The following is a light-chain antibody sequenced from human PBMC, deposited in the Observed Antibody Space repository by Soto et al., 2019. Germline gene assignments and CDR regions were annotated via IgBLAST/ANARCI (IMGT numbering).Light chain of an antibody. Sequence: QSVLTQPASVSGSPGQSITISCTGTSSDVGSYNLVSWYQQHPGKAPKLMIYEVSKRPSGVSNRFSGSKSGNTASPTISGLQAEDEADYYCCSYAGSSTFVYVFGTGTKVTVL. CDR3: CSYAGSSTFVYV. J-gene: IGLJ1*01. CDR2: EVS. CDR1: SSDVGSYNL. V-gene: IGLV2-23*02.